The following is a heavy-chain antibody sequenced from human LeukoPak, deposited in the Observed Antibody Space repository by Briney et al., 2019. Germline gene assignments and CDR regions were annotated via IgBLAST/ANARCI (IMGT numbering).Heavy chain of an antibody. CDR3: AKDKGPFNSSGYYYIFDY. CDR1: GGTFSSYA. CDR2: ISSSSSTI. Sequence: SCKASGGTFSSYAISWVRQAPGKGLEWVSYISSSSSTIYYAYSVKGRFTISRDNAKNTLYLQMNSLRAEVTAVDYCAKDKGPFNSSGYYYIFDYWGQGTLVTVSS. D-gene: IGHD3-22*01. V-gene: IGHV3-48*04. J-gene: IGHJ4*02.